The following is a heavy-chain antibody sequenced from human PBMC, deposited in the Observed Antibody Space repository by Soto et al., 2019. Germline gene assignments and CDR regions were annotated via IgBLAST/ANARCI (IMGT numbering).Heavy chain of an antibody. V-gene: IGHV3-33*01. CDR1: GFSFSSYG. CDR3: ARDMVREQLASGTHFDY. J-gene: IGHJ4*02. CDR2: IWYDGSNK. Sequence: QVQLVESGGGVVQPGRSLRLSCAASGFSFSSYGMHWVRQAPGNGLECVAVIWYDGSNKYYADSVKGRFTISRDNSKNTLYLQMNSLRTEDTAVYYCARDMVREQLASGTHFDYWGQGTLVTVSS. D-gene: IGHD6-6*01.